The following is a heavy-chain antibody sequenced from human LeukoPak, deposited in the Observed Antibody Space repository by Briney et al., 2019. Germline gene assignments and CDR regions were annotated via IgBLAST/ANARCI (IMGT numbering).Heavy chain of an antibody. CDR1: GFTVSSNY. J-gene: IGHJ3*02. CDR2: IYSGGST. D-gene: IGHD2-2*01. V-gene: IGHV3-53*01. CDR3: AIVVPAARGAFDI. Sequence: GGSLRLSCAASGFTVSSNYMSWVRQAPGKGLEWVSVIYSGGSTYYADSVKGRFTISRDNSKNTLYLQMNSLRAEDTAVYYCAIVVPAARGAFDIWGQGTMVTVSS.